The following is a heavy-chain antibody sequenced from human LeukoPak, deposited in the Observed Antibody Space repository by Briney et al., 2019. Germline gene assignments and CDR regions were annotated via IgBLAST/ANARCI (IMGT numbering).Heavy chain of an antibody. Sequence: ASVKVSCKASAYTFTSYGISWVLQAPGQGLEWMGWISAYNGKTNYAQKLQGRVTMTTDTSTSTAYMELRSLRSDDTAVYYCARDRSSWPVLDYWGQGTLVTVSS. CDR1: AYTFTSYG. V-gene: IGHV1-18*01. CDR2: ISAYNGKT. D-gene: IGHD6-13*01. J-gene: IGHJ4*02. CDR3: ARDRSSWPVLDY.